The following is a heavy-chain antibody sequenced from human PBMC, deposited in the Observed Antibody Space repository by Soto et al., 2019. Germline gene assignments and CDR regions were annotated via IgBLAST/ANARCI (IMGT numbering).Heavy chain of an antibody. D-gene: IGHD5-12*01. CDR1: GFTFSTCG. CDR3: AKGIGYSGYEVWYFDL. CDR2: TSYHGNKE. Sequence: QVQLVESGGGVVQPGRSLRLSCAASGFTFSTCGMHWVRQAPGKGLEWVALTSYHGNKEYYADSVKGRFTISRDNSKNTLYLQMNSLRAEDTAVYYCAKGIGYSGYEVWYFDLWGRGTLVTVSS. V-gene: IGHV3-30*18. J-gene: IGHJ2*01.